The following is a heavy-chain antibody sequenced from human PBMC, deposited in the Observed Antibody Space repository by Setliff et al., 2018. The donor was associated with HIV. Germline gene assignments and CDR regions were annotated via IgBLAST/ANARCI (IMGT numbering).Heavy chain of an antibody. Sequence: PSETLSLTCAVYGGSFNGYSWTWIRQPPGKGLEWIGGINHSGSTNYNPSLKSRVTISVDTSKNQFSLKLSSVTAADTAVYYCASVGGELPPYWGQGTLVTVSS. V-gene: IGHV4-34*01. CDR1: GGSFNGYS. D-gene: IGHD1-26*01. CDR2: INHSGST. J-gene: IGHJ4*02. CDR3: ASVGGELPPY.